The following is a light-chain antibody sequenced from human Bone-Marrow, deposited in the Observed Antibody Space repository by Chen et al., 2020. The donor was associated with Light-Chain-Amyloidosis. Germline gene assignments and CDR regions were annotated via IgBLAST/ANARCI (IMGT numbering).Light chain of an antibody. CDR3: GSYAGSNTVV. J-gene: IGLJ2*01. V-gene: IGLV2-23*02. Sequence: QAALTQPASVSGSPGQSLTISFPGSSSDVGNYNLVSWYQQHPGKAPKLMIFEVNKRPSGVSNRFSGSKSGNTASLTISGLLAEDEADYHCGSYAGSNTVVFGGGTKLTVL. CDR2: EVN. CDR1: SSDVGNYNL.